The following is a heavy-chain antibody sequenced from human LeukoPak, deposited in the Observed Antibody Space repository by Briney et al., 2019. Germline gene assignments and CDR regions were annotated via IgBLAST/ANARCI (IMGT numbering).Heavy chain of an antibody. CDR1: GGSFSGYY. D-gene: IGHD3-10*01. CDR2: INHSGST. CDR3: AGESLLYWFDP. V-gene: IGHV4-34*01. J-gene: IGHJ5*02. Sequence: KSSETLSLTCAVYGGSFSGYYWSWIRQPPGKGLEWIGEINHSGSTNYNPSLKSRVTISVDTSKNQFSLKLSSVTAADTAVYYCAGESLLYWFDPWGQGTLVTVSS.